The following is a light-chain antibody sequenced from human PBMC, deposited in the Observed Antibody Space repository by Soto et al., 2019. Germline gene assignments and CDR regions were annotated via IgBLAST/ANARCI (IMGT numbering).Light chain of an antibody. CDR2: DAS. J-gene: IGKJ1*01. CDR1: QSVSSY. Sequence: EIVLTQSPGALSLSPGERATLCCRASQSVSSYLAWYQQRPGQAPRLLIYDASNRATGIPARFSGSGSGTDFTLTISRLEPEDFAVYDCQQYGSSPRTFGQGTKV. V-gene: IGKV3-20*01. CDR3: QQYGSSPRT.